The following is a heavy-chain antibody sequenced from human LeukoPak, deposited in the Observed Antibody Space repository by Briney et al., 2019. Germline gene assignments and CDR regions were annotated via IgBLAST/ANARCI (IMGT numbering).Heavy chain of an antibody. D-gene: IGHD6-6*01. V-gene: IGHV4-59*12. Sequence: PSEALSLTCTVSGGSISSYYWSWIRQPPGKGLEWIGYIYFSGSTYYNPSLKSRVTISVDTSKNQFSLKLSFVTAADTAVYYCARIEYSSSCDYWGQGTLVTVSS. CDR1: GGSISSYY. CDR2: IYFSGST. J-gene: IGHJ4*02. CDR3: ARIEYSSSCDY.